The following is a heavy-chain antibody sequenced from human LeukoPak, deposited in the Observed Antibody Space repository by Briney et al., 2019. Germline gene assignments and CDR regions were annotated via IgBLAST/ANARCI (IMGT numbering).Heavy chain of an antibody. CDR1: GFTFSSYR. D-gene: IGHD3-10*01. Sequence: KPGGSLRLSCATSGFTFSSYRMNWVRQAPGKGLEWVSSISSSSSHIYYADSVKGRFTIARDNAKNSLYLQMNSLRAEDTAVYYCAKESLRITMVRGVNNYFHYWGQGTLVTLSS. CDR2: ISSSSSHI. V-gene: IGHV3-21*01. CDR3: AKESLRITMVRGVNNYFHY. J-gene: IGHJ4*02.